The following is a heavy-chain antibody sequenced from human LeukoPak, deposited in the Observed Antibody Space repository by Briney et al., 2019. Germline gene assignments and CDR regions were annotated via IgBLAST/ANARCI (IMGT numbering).Heavy chain of an antibody. Sequence: GGSLRLSCAASGFTFSSFSMTWVRQAPGKGPECVSSISSSSTYIYYGDSVQGRFTISRDNAKNSLFLQMDSLRAEDTAVYYCARTGGDYQLLYFVDYWGQGTLVTVSS. CDR3: ARTGGDYQLLYFVDY. D-gene: IGHD2-2*02. CDR2: ISSSSTYI. J-gene: IGHJ4*02. CDR1: GFTFSSFS. V-gene: IGHV3-21*01.